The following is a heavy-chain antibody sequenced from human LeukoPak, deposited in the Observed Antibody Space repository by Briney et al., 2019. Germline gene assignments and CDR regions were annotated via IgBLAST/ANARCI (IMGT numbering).Heavy chain of an antibody. CDR3: ARGRYMDV. Sequence: ASVKVSCKASGYIFIDYEINWVRQATGQGLEWMGWMNPKSGDTGYEQKFKGRVTITRDPSIRTVYMELSSLRSEDTALYYCARGRYMDVWGKGTTVTVSS. V-gene: IGHV1-8*03. J-gene: IGHJ6*03. CDR1: GYIFIDYE. CDR2: MNPKSGDT.